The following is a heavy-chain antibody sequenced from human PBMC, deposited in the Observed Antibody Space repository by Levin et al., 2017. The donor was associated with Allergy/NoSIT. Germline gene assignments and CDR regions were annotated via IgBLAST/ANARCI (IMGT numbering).Heavy chain of an antibody. CDR3: ARNRIIVSGGNDYYYGMDV. CDR1: GGSVSSGTYY. Sequence: SETLSLTCSVSGGSVSSGTYYWSWIRRPPGKGLEWIGYINYRGVTKYNPSLKSRVTISVDRSKNEFSLKVTSVTAADTAVYYCARNRIIVSGGNDYYYGMDVWGQGTTVTVSS. J-gene: IGHJ6*02. D-gene: IGHD5/OR15-5a*01. CDR2: INYRGVT. V-gene: IGHV4-61*01.